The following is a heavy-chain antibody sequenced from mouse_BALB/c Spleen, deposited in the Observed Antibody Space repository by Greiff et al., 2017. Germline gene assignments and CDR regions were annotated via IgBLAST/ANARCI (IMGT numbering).Heavy chain of an antibody. J-gene: IGHJ2*01. D-gene: IGHD1-1*01. V-gene: IGHV5-6-2*01. Sequence: EVQRVESGGGLVKLGGSLKLSCAASGFTFSSYYMSWVRQTPEKRLELVAAINSNGGSTYYPDTVKGRFTISRDNAKNTLYLQMSSLKSEDTALYYCARHYYGSSYYFDYWGQGTTLTVSS. CDR1: GFTFSSYY. CDR3: ARHYYGSSYYFDY. CDR2: INSNGGST.